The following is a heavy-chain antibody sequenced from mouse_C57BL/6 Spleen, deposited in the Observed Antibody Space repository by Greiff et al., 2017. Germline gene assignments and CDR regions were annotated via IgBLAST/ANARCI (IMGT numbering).Heavy chain of an antibody. J-gene: IGHJ4*01. Sequence: EVKVVASEGGLVQPGSSMKLSCTASGFTFSDYYMAWVRQVPEKGLEWVANINYDGSSTYYLDSLKSRFIISRVNAKNILYLQMSSLKSEDTATYYCARDLNYYGSSHEAMDYWGQGTSVTVSS. CDR1: GFTFSDYY. V-gene: IGHV5-16*01. CDR3: ARDLNYYGSSHEAMDY. CDR2: INYDGSST. D-gene: IGHD1-1*01.